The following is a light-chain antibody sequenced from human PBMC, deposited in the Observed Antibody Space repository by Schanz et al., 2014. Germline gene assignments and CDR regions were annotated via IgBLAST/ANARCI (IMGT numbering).Light chain of an antibody. V-gene: IGKV1-12*01. CDR2: RAS. J-gene: IGKJ4*01. Sequence: DIQMTQSPSTLSAYVGDRVTITCRASQSIRSWLAWYQQKPGKAPKLLIYRASRLQSGVPSRFSGSGSGTDFTLTISNLQPEDFATYYCQQADSFPLTFGGGTKVEIK. CDR3: QQADSFPLT. CDR1: QSIRSW.